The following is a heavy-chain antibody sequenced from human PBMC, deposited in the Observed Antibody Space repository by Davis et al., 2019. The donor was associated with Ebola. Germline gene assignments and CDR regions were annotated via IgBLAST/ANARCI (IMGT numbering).Heavy chain of an antibody. CDR1: GGTFSSYA. Sequence: SVQVSCKASGGTFSSYAISWVRQAPGQGLEWMGGIIPIFGTANYAQKFQGRVTITADESTSTAYMELRSLRSDDTAVYYCAREVTMVRGVIITPHPPFDYWGQGTLVTVSS. D-gene: IGHD3-10*01. CDR2: IIPIFGTA. V-gene: IGHV1-69*13. J-gene: IGHJ4*02. CDR3: AREVTMVRGVIITPHPPFDY.